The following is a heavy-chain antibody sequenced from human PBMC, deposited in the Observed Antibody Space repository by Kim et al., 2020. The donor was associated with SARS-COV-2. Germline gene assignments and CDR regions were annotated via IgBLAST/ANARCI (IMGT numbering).Heavy chain of an antibody. V-gene: IGHV3-74*01. CDR1: GFTFSSYW. J-gene: IGHJ6*02. Sequence: GGSLRLSCAASGFTFSSYWMHWVRQAPGKGLVWVSRINSDGSSTSYADSVKGRFTITRDNAKNTLYLQMNSLRAEDTAVYYCARDLEQQGVYYYYGMDVWGQGTTVTVSS. D-gene: IGHD6-13*01. CDR3: ARDLEQQGVYYYYGMDV. CDR2: INSDGSST.